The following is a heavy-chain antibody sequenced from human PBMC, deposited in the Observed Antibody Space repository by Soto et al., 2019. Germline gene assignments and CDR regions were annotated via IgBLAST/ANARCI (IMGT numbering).Heavy chain of an antibody. CDR2: IYYSGTN. Sequence: SETEPQTGVEGENATLGGHRSLNRLPPGKVLEWIGFIYYSGTNQYHPALKSRLTMSLDSSSNQFSLKLTSVTAADTAVYYRPGIDTSSASFNSCGCGTLVTVSS. V-gene: IGHV4-59*01. CDR1: ENATLGGH. D-gene: IGHD6-6*01. CDR3: PGIDTSSASFNS. J-gene: IGHJ5*01.